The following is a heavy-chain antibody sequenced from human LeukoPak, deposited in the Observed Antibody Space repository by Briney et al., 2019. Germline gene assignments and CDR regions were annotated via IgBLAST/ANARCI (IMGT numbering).Heavy chain of an antibody. V-gene: IGHV3-21*01. CDR3: ARQDRKGGSIDY. D-gene: IGHD2-2*01. CDR1: GFTFSSYS. CDR2: VSSSSSYI. Sequence: PGGSLRLSCAASGFTFSSYSMNWVRQAPGKGLEWVSSVSSSSSYIYYADSVKGRFTISRDNAKNSLYLQMNSLRAEDTAVYYCARQDRKGGSIDYWGQGTLVTVSS. J-gene: IGHJ4*02.